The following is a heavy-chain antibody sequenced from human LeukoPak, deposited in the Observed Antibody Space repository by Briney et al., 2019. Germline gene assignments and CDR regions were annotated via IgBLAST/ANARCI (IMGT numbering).Heavy chain of an antibody. CDR3: ARHSYHALDV. D-gene: IGHD3-16*01. Sequence: GGSLRLSCAASGFTFSDYYMSWIRQAPGKGLEWVANVKLDGSEKYDVDSVKGRFTISRDNAKNSLFLQMNSLRVEDTAVYYCARHSYHALDVWGQGTTVTVSS. J-gene: IGHJ6*02. CDR1: GFTFSDYY. CDR2: VKLDGSEK. V-gene: IGHV3-7*01.